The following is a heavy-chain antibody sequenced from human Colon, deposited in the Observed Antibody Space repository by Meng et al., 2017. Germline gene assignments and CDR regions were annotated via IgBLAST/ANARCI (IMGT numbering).Heavy chain of an antibody. CDR1: GCSISSGDDS. Sequence: LQGFGPVLVQPSQTLSLPCIVSGCSISSGDDSWSWIRQPPGKGLEWIWYIYYSGSTSSNASLKSRVTILIDRSKNQFSLKLSSVTAADTAVYYCARDRKHYGERGWFDPWGQGTLVTVSS. CDR3: ARDRKHYGERGWFDP. V-gene: IGHV4-30-4*01. J-gene: IGHJ5*02. D-gene: IGHD4-17*01. CDR2: IYYSGST.